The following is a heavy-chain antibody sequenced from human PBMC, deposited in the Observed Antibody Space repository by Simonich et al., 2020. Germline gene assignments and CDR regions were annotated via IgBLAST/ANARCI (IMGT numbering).Heavy chain of an antibody. Sequence: QVQLVQSGAEVKKPGASVKVSCKASGYTFTGSYMHWVRQAPGQGLWWMGWINPNRGGTNYAQKFQGRGTRTRDTSISTAYMELSRLRSDDTAVYYCARDPVVPAAIRNAFDIWGQGTMVTVSS. CDR2: INPNRGGT. D-gene: IGHD2-2*01. J-gene: IGHJ3*02. V-gene: IGHV1-2*02. CDR1: GYTFTGSY. CDR3: ARDPVVPAAIRNAFDI.